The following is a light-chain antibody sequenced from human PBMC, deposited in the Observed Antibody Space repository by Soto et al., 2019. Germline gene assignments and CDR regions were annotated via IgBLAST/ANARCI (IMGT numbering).Light chain of an antibody. V-gene: IGKV1-5*01. Sequence: DIQMTQSPSSLSASVGDRVTITCRASQSISSYLNWYQQKPGKAPKLLIYDASSLESGVPSRFSGSGSGTEFTLTISSLQPDDFATYCCQQYNSYPWTFGQGTKVDI. CDR3: QQYNSYPWT. CDR1: QSISSY. J-gene: IGKJ1*01. CDR2: DAS.